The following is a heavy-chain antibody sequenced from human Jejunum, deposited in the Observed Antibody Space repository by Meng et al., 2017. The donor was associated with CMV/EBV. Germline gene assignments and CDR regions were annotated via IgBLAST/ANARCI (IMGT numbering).Heavy chain of an antibody. D-gene: IGHD4-17*01. J-gene: IGHJ4*02. V-gene: IGHV4-4*02. CDR2: IYHSGRT. CDR3: TTLYGDSIS. Sequence: QVQLQESGPGLGNPSGTLSLTCDVSVGSIRNDQGWSWVRQAPGKGLEWIGEIYHSGRTNYNPSVKSRVSMSVDKSQNHFSLRLSSVTAADTAVYYCTTLYGDSISWGQGTLVTVSS. CDR1: VGSIRNDQG.